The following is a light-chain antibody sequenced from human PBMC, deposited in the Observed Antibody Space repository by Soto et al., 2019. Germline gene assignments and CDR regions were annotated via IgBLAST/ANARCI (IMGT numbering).Light chain of an antibody. Sequence: QSVLTQPASVSGSPGQSITTSCTGSSSDVGGYDYVSWYQHHPGKAPKLMIHDVSNRPSGVSNRFSGSKSGNTASLTISGLQAEDEADYYCSSYTSSSTPYVFGTGTKVTVL. CDR3: SSYTSSSTPYV. CDR1: SSDVGGYDY. V-gene: IGLV2-14*03. CDR2: DVS. J-gene: IGLJ1*01.